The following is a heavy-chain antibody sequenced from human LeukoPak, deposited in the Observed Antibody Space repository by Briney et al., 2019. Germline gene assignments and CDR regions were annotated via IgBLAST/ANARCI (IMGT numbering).Heavy chain of an antibody. Sequence: GGSLRLSCAASGITFNEIWMTWVRQAPGKGLEWVGRVKSKNDGGTIDYAAAVKDRFIISRDDSKNMLYLQMNSIKTEDTAMYYCTTPDSRGSGSKWSLNHWGQGTPVTVSS. J-gene: IGHJ4*02. D-gene: IGHD3-22*01. CDR2: VKSKNDGGTI. V-gene: IGHV3-15*01. CDR3: TTPDSRGSGSKWSLNH. CDR1: GITFNEIW.